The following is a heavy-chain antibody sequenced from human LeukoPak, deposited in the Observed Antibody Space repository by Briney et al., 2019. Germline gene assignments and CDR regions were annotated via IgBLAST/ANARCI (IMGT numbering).Heavy chain of an antibody. CDR2: ITGNGGNT. J-gene: IGHJ4*02. Sequence: PGGSLRLSCAASGFTSSNYALSWVRQVPGKGLEWVSGITGNGGNTYYADSVKGRFTISRDNSKNTLYLQMNSLRAEDTAVYYCANSPPRGYSGYDWGQGTLVTVSS. CDR3: ANSPPRGYSGYD. D-gene: IGHD5-12*01. CDR1: GFTSSNYA. V-gene: IGHV3-23*01.